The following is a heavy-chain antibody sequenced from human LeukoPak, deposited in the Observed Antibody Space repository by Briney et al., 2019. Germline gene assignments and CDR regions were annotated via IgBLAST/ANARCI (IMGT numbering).Heavy chain of an antibody. Sequence: SETLSLTCTVSGGSISSSSYYWGWIRQPPGKGLEWIGSINYSGSTYYNPSLKSRVTISVDTSKNQFSLKLSSVTAADTAVYYCARQTYSGSSYFDYWGQGTLVTVSS. D-gene: IGHD1-26*01. V-gene: IGHV4-39*01. CDR1: GGSISSSSYY. CDR3: ARQTYSGSSYFDY. J-gene: IGHJ4*02. CDR2: INYSGST.